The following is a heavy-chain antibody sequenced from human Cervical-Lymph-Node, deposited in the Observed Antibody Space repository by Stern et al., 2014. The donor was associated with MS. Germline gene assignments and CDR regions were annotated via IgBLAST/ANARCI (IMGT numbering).Heavy chain of an antibody. CDR2: IIPILGSA. D-gene: IGHD3-22*01. CDR1: GDTFNSHA. CDR3: ATNSVTTYWYFDL. J-gene: IGHJ2*01. V-gene: IGHV1-69*01. Sequence: HVQLVESGAEEKKPGASVKVSCKASGDTFNSHAISWVRQAPGQGLDWMGGIIPILGSANYAQKFQGRVTITADASTSTAYMELSSLRSDDTAMYSCATNSVTTYWYFDLWGRGTLVTVSS.